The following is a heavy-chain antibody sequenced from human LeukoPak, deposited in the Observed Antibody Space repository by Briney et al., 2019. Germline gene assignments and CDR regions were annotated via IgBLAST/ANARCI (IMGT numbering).Heavy chain of an antibody. CDR3: ARTLYDFWSGYPRTFDY. J-gene: IGHJ4*02. CDR1: GFTVSSNY. Sequence: GGSLRLSCAASGFTVSSNYMSWVRQAPGKGLEWVPVIYSGGSTYYADSVKGRFTISRDNSKNTLYLQMNSLRAEDTAVYYCARTLYDFWSGYPRTFDYWGQGTLVTVSS. D-gene: IGHD3-3*01. CDR2: IYSGGST. V-gene: IGHV3-66*01.